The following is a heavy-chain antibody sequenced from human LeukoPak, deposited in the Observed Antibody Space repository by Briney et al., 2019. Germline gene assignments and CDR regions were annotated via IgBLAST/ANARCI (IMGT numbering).Heavy chain of an antibody. Sequence: GASVKVSCKASGYTFTGYYMHWVRQAPGQGLEWMGWINPNSGGTNYAQKFQGRVTMTRDTSISTAYMELSRLRSDDTAVYYCARHVRDYYGSGMWYFDYWGQGTLVTVSS. V-gene: IGHV1-2*02. J-gene: IGHJ4*02. CDR3: ARHVRDYYGSGMWYFDY. D-gene: IGHD3-10*01. CDR2: INPNSGGT. CDR1: GYTFTGYY.